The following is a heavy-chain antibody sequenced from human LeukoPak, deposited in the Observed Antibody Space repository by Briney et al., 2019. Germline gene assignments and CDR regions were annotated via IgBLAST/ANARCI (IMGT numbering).Heavy chain of an antibody. D-gene: IGHD2-21*02. J-gene: IGHJ6*03. V-gene: IGHV4-34*01. CDR1: GGSFSGYY. CDR2: INHSGST. Sequence: SETLSLTCAVYGGSFSGYYWSWIRQPPGKGLEWIGEINHSGSTNYNPSLKSRVTISVDTSKNQFSLKLSSVTAADTAVYYCARLLAYCGGDCYSKAQAWYMDVWGKGTTVTIPS. CDR3: ARLLAYCGGDCYSKAQAWYMDV.